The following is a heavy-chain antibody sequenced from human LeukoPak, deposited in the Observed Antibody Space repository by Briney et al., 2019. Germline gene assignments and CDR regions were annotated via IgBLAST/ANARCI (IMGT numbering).Heavy chain of an antibody. CDR3: AREVVATASAFDC. Sequence: GGSLRLSCTASGFSFSSFWMSWVRQASGKGLEWVANIKDDGSVKNHVDSLKGRFSISRDNARNSLYLQISSLRAEDTAVYYCAREVVATASAFDCWGQGTLVTVSS. V-gene: IGHV3-7*03. CDR2: IKDDGSVK. J-gene: IGHJ4*02. CDR1: GFSFSSFW. D-gene: IGHD2-21*01.